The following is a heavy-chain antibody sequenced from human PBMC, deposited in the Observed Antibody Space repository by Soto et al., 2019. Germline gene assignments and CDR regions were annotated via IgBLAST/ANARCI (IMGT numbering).Heavy chain of an antibody. Sequence: QVQLVESGGGVFQPGRSLRLSCAASGFSFNTYTMHWVRQAPGGGLEWVAIVSDDGSHTYYTDSVRGRFSISRDNSNSTLVLQMNSLTAADTAGYFWARDAPQGGRRGYFDLWCQGTLVTVSS. CDR2: VSDDGSHT. CDR1: GFSFNTYT. V-gene: IGHV3-30*04. CDR3: ARDAPQGGRRGYFDL. J-gene: IGHJ4*02. D-gene: IGHD3-16*01.